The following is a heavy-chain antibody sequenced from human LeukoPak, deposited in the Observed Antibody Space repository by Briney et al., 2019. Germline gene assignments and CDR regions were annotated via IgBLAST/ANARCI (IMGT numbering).Heavy chain of an antibody. Sequence: SETLSLTCTVSGGSISSSSYYWGWIRQPPGKGLEWIGSIYYSGSTYYNPSLKSRVTISVDTSKNQFSLKLSSVTAADTAVYYCAREKYGSGSYYIGYYYYMDVWGKGTTVTVSS. V-gene: IGHV4-39*07. CDR1: GGSISSSSYY. CDR3: AREKYGSGSYYIGYYYYMDV. CDR2: IYYSGST. J-gene: IGHJ6*03. D-gene: IGHD3-10*01.